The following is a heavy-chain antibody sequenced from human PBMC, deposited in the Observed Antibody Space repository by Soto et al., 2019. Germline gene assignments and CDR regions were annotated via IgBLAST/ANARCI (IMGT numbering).Heavy chain of an antibody. J-gene: IGHJ4*02. CDR3: ARGGDPDY. V-gene: IGHV3-23*01. CDR1: GFTFSSYA. D-gene: IGHD2-21*02. Sequence: GGSLRLSCAASGFTFSSYAMSWVRQAPGEGLKWVSTLSTSGGNTYYADSVKGRFTISRDNSKNTLYLQMNNLRAEDTAVYYCARGGDPDYWGQGTLVTVSS. CDR2: LSTSGGNT.